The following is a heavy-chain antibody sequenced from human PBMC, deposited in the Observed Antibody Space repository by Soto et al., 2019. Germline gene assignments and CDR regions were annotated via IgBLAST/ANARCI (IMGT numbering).Heavy chain of an antibody. Sequence: QVQLVQSGAEVRTPGASVKVSCKASGYTCTSYDINWVRQATGQGPEWMGWMNPDSGNTGYVQKFQGRVTMTRNTAISTAYLELSSLRSEDTAVYYCARSVGGSNVNFDYWGQGTLVTVSS. CDR1: GYTCTSYD. D-gene: IGHD3-10*01. CDR2: MNPDSGNT. V-gene: IGHV1-8*01. CDR3: ARSVGGSNVNFDY. J-gene: IGHJ4*02.